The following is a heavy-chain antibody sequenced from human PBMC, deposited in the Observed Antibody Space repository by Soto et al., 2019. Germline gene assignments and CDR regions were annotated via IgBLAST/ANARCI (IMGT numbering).Heavy chain of an antibody. V-gene: IGHV1-69*06. CDR2: IIPIFGTA. CDR3: ASARSGYSSSWSRYNWFDP. CDR1: GGTFSSYA. J-gene: IGHJ5*02. D-gene: IGHD6-13*01. Sequence: SVKVSCKASGGTFSSYAISWVRQAPGQGLEWMGGIIPIFGTANYAQKFQGRVTITADKSTSTAYMELSSLRSEDTAVYYCASARSGYSSSWSRYNWFDPWGQGTLVTVSS.